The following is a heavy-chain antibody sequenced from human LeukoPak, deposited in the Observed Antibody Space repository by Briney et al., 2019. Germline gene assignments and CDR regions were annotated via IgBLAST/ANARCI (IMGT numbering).Heavy chain of an antibody. CDR1: GYTFSSNA. Sequence: GASVKVSCKASGYTFSSNAINWVRQAPGQGLEWMGWIDTNTGNPTYAQGFTGQFVFSLDTSVSTAYLQISSLEAEDTAEYFCARGYDSSGYFSDWGQGTLVTVSS. D-gene: IGHD3-22*01. J-gene: IGHJ4*02. CDR3: ARGYDSSGYFSD. V-gene: IGHV7-4-1*02. CDR2: IDTNTGNP.